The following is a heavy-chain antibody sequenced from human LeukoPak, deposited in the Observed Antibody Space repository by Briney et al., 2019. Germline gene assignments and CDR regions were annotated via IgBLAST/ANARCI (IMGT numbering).Heavy chain of an antibody. CDR1: GFTFSSYA. Sequence: GGSLRLSCAASGFTFSSYAMHWVRQAPGKGLEWVAVISYDGSNKYYADSVKGRFTISRDNSKNTLYLQMNSLRAEDTAVYYCARDNGDSDFDYWGQGTLVTVSS. D-gene: IGHD4-17*01. V-gene: IGHV3-30*04. CDR2: ISYDGSNK. CDR3: ARDNGDSDFDY. J-gene: IGHJ4*02.